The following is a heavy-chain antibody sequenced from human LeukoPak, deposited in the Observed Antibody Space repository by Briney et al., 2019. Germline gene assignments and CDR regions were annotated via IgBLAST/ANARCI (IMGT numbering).Heavy chain of an antibody. CDR2: ISGSGGST. CDR1: GFTFSSYA. Sequence: GGSLRLSCAASGFTFSSYAMSWVRQAPGKGLEWVSAISGSGGSTYYADSVKGRFTISRDNSKNTLYLQMNSLRAEDTAVFYCAKGTLNWNKYYFDYWGQGTLVTVSS. CDR3: AKGTLNWNKYYFDY. D-gene: IGHD1/OR15-1a*01. V-gene: IGHV3-23*01. J-gene: IGHJ4*02.